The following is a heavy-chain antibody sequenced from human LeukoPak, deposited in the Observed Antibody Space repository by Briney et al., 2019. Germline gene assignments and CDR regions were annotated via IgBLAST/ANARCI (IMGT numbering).Heavy chain of an antibody. Sequence: GGSLRLSCAASGFSVSNNYMSWVRQAPGKGLEWVSVIYSGGSTFYADSVEGRFTISRDNSKNTLYLQMNSLRAEDTAVYYCASDSYSPEYFQHWGQGTLVTVSS. CDR2: IYSGGST. D-gene: IGHD2-15*01. V-gene: IGHV3-66*01. J-gene: IGHJ1*01. CDR3: ASDSYSPEYFQH. CDR1: GFSVSNNY.